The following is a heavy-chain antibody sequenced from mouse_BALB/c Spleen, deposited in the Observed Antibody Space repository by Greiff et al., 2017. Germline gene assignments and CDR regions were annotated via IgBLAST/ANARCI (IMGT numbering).Heavy chain of an antibody. V-gene: IGHV1S41*01. CDR1: GYTFTSYW. D-gene: IGHD1-1*01. Sequence: DLVKPGASVKLSCKASGYTFTSYWINWIKQRPGQGLEWIGRIAPGSGSTYYNEMFKGKATLTVATSSSTAYIQLSSLSSEDSAVYFCARDPYYCGSSPFDYWGQGTTLTVSS. J-gene: IGHJ2*01. CDR3: ARDPYYCGSSPFDY. CDR2: IAPGSGST.